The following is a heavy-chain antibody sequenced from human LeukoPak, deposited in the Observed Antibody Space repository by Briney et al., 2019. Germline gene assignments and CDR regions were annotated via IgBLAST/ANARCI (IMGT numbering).Heavy chain of an antibody. D-gene: IGHD3-3*01. CDR2: TRYDGSDK. CDR1: GFNFNQYG. V-gene: IGHV3-30*02. J-gene: IGHJ4*02. Sequence: GGSLRLSCVTSGFNFNQYGMHWVRQAPGKGLEWVSYTRYDGSDKRYADSVKGRFTISRDDSKNTLYLQMSSLRAEDTAVYYCARDWDYNFWSNYDHWGQGNLVTVSS. CDR3: ARDWDYNFWSNYDH.